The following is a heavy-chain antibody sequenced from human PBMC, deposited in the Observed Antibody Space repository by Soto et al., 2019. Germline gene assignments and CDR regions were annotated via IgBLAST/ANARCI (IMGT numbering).Heavy chain of an antibody. CDR2: IIPIFGTA. CDR1: GGPFSSYS. V-gene: IGHV1-69*13. D-gene: IGHD2-21*02. Sequence: VKVACKAAGGPFSSYSISCVRHAPGQGLEWMGGIIPIFGTANYAQKFQGRVTITADESTSTAYMELSSLRSEDTAVYYCARQGEENCGGDCYLFDYWGQGTLVTVSS. J-gene: IGHJ4*02. CDR3: ARQGEENCGGDCYLFDY.